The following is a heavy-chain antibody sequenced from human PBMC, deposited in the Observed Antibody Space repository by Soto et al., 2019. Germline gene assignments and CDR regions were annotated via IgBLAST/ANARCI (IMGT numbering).Heavy chain of an antibody. J-gene: IGHJ5*02. CDR1: GGTFSSYA. CDR3: AGCPPPNSGGSCSGWFDP. D-gene: IGHD2-15*01. V-gene: IGHV1-69*14. CDR2: VIPMFGTA. Sequence: QVQLVQSGAEVKKPGSSVKVSCKASGGTFSSYAISWVRQAPGQGLEWMGGVIPMFGTANYAQKFQGRVSITADKSQSTGHMELSSLRSEDTAVSYCAGCPPPNSGGSCSGWFDPWGQGTLVTVSS.